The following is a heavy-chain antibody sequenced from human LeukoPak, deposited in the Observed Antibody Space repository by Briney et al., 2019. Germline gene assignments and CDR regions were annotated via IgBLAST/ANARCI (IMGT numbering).Heavy chain of an antibody. D-gene: IGHD3-3*01. V-gene: IGHV3-23*01. CDR1: GFTFSIYA. CDR2: ISGSGGST. CDR3: AKASSITIFGVVWDV. Sequence: GGSLRLSCATSGFTFSIYAMSWVRQAPGKGLEWVPAISGSGGSTYYADSVKGRFTISRDNSKNTLYLQMNSLRAEDTAVYYCAKASSITIFGVVWDVWGQGTTVTVSS. J-gene: IGHJ6*02.